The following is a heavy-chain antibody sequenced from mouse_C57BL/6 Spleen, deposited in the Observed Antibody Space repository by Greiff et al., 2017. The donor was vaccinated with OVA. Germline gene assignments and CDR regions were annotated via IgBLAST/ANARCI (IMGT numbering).Heavy chain of an antibody. CDR3: ARDDYDTYYAMDY. CDR1: GYTFTDYY. Sequence: VQLVESGAELVRPGASVKLSCKASGYTFTDYYINWVKQRPGQGLEWIARIYPGSGNTYYNEKFKGKATLTAEKSSSTAYMQLSSLTSEDSAVYFCARDDYDTYYAMDYWGQGTSVTVSS. D-gene: IGHD2-4*01. CDR2: IYPGSGNT. V-gene: IGHV1-76*01. J-gene: IGHJ4*01.